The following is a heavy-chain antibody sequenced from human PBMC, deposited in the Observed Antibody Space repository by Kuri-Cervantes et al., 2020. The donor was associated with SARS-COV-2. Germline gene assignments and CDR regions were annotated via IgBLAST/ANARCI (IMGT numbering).Heavy chain of an antibody. CDR1: GFSLSTSGV. Sequence: SGPTLVKPTQTLTLTCTFSGFSLSTSGVGVGWIRQPPGKGLEWIGSIYHSGSTYYNPSLKSRVTISVDTSKNQFSLKLSSVTAADTAVYYCVGGEWLQKTDAFDIWGQGTMVTV. V-gene: IGHV4-39*07. D-gene: IGHD3-3*01. J-gene: IGHJ3*02. CDR3: VGGEWLQKTDAFDI. CDR2: IYHSGST.